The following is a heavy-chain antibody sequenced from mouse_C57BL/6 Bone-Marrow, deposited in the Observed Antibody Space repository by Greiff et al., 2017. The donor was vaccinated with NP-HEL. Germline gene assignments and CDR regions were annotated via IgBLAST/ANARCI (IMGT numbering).Heavy chain of an antibody. CDR3: TTHITTVVEGYFDY. Sequence: VQLQQSGAELVRPGEGGKGEGRDAGFNSKDDYMHWVKQRPEQGLEWIGWIDPENGEREYASKFQGKATITADTSSNTAYLQLSSLTSEDTAVYYCTTHITTVVEGYFDYWGKGTTLTVSS. V-gene: IGHV14-4*01. D-gene: IGHD1-1*01. CDR1: GFNSKDDY. CDR2: IDPENGER. J-gene: IGHJ2*01.